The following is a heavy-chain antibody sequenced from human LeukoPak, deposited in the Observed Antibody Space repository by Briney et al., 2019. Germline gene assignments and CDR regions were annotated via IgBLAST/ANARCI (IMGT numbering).Heavy chain of an antibody. CDR1: GFTFSSYW. J-gene: IGHJ3*01. CDR3: ARDANYYDTSRNYYDAFDL. D-gene: IGHD3-22*01. Sequence: GGSLRLSCAASGFTFSSYWMTWLRPAPGKGLEWVANIEADGSLKYYVDSVKDRFTIFRDNVKNSLNLQMNSLTAEDTAVYYCARDANYYDTSRNYYDAFDLWGQGTVVTVSS. V-gene: IGHV3-7*01. CDR2: IEADGSLK.